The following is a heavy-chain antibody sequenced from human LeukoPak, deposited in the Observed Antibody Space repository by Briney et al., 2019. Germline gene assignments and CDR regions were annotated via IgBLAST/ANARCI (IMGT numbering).Heavy chain of an antibody. Sequence: GGSLRHSCAASGFTLSSYWMTWVRQAPGKGLEWVANIKHNGDELNYVGSVEGRFTISRDNAKNSLYLHMTSRRAEDTAVCYCARELRTFDSWGQGTLVTVSS. J-gene: IGHJ4*02. D-gene: IGHD3-16*01. CDR1: GFTLSSYW. V-gene: IGHV3-7*01. CDR2: IKHNGDEL. CDR3: ARELRTFDS.